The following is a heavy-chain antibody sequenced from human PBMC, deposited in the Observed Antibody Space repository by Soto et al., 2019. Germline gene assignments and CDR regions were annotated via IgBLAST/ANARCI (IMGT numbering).Heavy chain of an antibody. CDR3: AKAPVGYSSGWSLAVDY. J-gene: IGHJ4*02. D-gene: IGHD6-19*01. V-gene: IGHV3-23*01. Sequence: GGSLRLSCAASGFTFSSYAMSWVRQAPGKGLEWVSAISGSGGSTYYADSVKGRFTISRDNSKNTLYLQMNSLRAEDTAVYYCAKAPVGYSSGWSLAVDYWGQGTLVPVAS. CDR1: GFTFSSYA. CDR2: ISGSGGST.